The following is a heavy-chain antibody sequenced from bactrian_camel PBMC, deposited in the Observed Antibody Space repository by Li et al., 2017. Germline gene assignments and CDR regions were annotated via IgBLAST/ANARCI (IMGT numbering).Heavy chain of an antibody. CDR1: GYRYNNYY. CDR3: ATGSVDGNWVPSEFGY. Sequence: LVESGGGSAQPGGSLRLSCVTSGYRYNNYYMGWFRQAPGKEREGVATIDSDGRTNYADSVKGRFTISRDNAKNTLYLQMNSLKTEDTGVYYCATGSVDGNWVPSEFGYWGQGTQVTVS. D-gene: IGHD3*01. V-gene: IGHV3S53*01. J-gene: IGHJ6*01. CDR2: IDSDGRT.